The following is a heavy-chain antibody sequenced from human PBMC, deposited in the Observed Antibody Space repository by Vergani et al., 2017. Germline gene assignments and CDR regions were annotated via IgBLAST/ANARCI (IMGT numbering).Heavy chain of an antibody. J-gene: IGHJ4*02. CDR3: AGPQETSAYYYGGFDY. D-gene: IGHD3-22*01. Sequence: EVQLLESGGGLVQPGGSLRLSCAASGFTFSTYAMTWVRQAPGKGLEWVSTISSDGGSTYYADSVKCRFTISRDNSKNTLSLQMNSLTAEDTAIYYCAGPQETSAYYYGGFDYWGQGILVTVSS. V-gene: IGHV3-23*01. CDR1: GFTFSTYA. CDR2: ISSDGGST.